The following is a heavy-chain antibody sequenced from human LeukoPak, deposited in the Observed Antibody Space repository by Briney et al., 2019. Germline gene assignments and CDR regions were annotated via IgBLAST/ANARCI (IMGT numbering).Heavy chain of an antibody. CDR2: IIPIFGIT. V-gene: IGHV1-69*04. D-gene: IGHD5-24*01. CDR1: GGTFSSYA. CDR3: ARGGGDGYNYRFDE. J-gene: IGHJ4*02. Sequence: SVKVSCKASGGTFSSYAISWVRQDHGQGLEWMGRIIPIFGITNYAQKFQGRVTITADKSTSTAYMELSSLRSEDKAVYYCARGGGDGYNYRFDEWGQGTLVSVSS.